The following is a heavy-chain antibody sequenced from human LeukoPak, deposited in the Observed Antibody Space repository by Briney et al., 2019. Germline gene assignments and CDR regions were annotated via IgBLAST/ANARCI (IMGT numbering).Heavy chain of an antibody. Sequence: SETLSLTCTVSGGSISSGGYYWSWIRQHPGKGLEWIGYIYYSGSTYYNPSLKSRVTISVDTSKNQFSLKLSSVTAADTAVYYCARGHGIQLWLDENWFDPWGQGTLVTVSS. CDR2: IYYSGST. CDR1: GGSISSGGYY. D-gene: IGHD5-18*01. V-gene: IGHV4-31*03. CDR3: ARGHGIQLWLDENWFDP. J-gene: IGHJ5*02.